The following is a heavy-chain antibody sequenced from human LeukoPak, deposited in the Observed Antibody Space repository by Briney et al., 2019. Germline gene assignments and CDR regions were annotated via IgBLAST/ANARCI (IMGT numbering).Heavy chain of an antibody. CDR2: IWSDGTSL. J-gene: IGHJ4*02. CDR3: VRELPPVVSYYFDY. CDR1: ALTFSSHA. Sequence: GGSLRLSCAASALTFSSHAMSWVRQAPGNGLEWVAAIWSDGTSLYYADSVKGRFTISRDNSKNTLYLQMNSLRAEDTAVYYCVRELPPVVSYYFDYSGQGTLVTVSS. D-gene: IGHD2-15*01. V-gene: IGHV3-33*08.